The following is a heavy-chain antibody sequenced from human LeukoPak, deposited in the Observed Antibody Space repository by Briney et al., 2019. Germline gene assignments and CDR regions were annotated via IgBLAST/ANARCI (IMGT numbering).Heavy chain of an antibody. D-gene: IGHD3-10*01. CDR3: ARDIGVSKFDS. V-gene: IGHV1-18*01. J-gene: IGHJ4*02. CDR1: GYTFTNYG. CDR2: ISGYNGKT. Sequence: GASVKVSCKASGYTFTNYGISWVRQAPGQGLEWMEWISGYNGKTDYSQKLQGRVTMTTDTSTSTAYMELRSLTSDDTAVYYCARDIGVSKFDSWGQGTLVTVSS.